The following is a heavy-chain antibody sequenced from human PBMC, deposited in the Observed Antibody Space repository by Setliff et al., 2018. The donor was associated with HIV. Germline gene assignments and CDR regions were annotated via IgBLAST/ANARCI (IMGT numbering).Heavy chain of an antibody. CDR3: AKDHGGSVDC. D-gene: IGHD1-26*01. CDR2: IKEDGSEK. V-gene: IGHV3-7*01. CDR1: GFLFHTYW. Sequence: LRLSCAASGFLFHTYWMSWVRQAPGKGLEWVANIKEDGSEKYYVDSVKGRFTISRDNAKNSLYLQMNSLRAEDTTIYYCAKDHGGSVDCWGQGTLVTVSS. J-gene: IGHJ4*02.